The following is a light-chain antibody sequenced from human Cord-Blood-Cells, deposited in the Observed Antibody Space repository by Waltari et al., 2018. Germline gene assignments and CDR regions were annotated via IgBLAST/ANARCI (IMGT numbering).Light chain of an antibody. J-gene: IGKJ5*01. Sequence: EIVLTHSPATLSLSPGERATLSCRASQSVSSYLAWYQQKPGQAPRLRIYDASNRATGTPARFSGSGSGTDFTLTISSLGPEDFAVYYCQQRSNWITFGQGTRLEIK. CDR2: DAS. V-gene: IGKV3-11*01. CDR1: QSVSSY. CDR3: QQRSNWIT.